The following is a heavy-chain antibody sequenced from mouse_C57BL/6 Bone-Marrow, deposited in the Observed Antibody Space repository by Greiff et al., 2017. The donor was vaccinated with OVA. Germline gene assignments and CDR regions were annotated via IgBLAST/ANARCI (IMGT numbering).Heavy chain of an antibody. CDR2: INPSSGYT. Sequence: QVQLKESGAELARPGASVKLSCKASGYTFTSYWMHWVKQRPGQGLEWIGYINPSSGYTKYNQKFKDKATLTADKSSSTAYMQLSSLTYEDSAVYYCARSPYGSSLAWFAYWGQGTLVTVSA. D-gene: IGHD1-1*01. V-gene: IGHV1-7*01. CDR1: GYTFTSYW. J-gene: IGHJ3*01. CDR3: ARSPYGSSLAWFAY.